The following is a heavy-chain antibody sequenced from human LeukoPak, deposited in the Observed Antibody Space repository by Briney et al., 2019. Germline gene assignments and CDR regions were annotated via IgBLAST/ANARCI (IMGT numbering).Heavy chain of an antibody. Sequence: GGSLRLSCAASGFTFSSYWMSWVRQAPGKGLEWVANIKQDGSEKYYVDSVKGRLTISRDNAKNSLYLQMNSLRAEDTAVYYCAREGGYCSGGSCYFGHYYYGMDVWGQGTTVTVSS. CDR2: IKQDGSEK. J-gene: IGHJ6*02. CDR3: AREGGYCSGGSCYFGHYYYGMDV. V-gene: IGHV3-7*05. CDR1: GFTFSSYW. D-gene: IGHD2-15*01.